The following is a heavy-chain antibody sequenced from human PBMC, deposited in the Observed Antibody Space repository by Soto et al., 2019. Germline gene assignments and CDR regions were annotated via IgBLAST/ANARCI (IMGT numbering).Heavy chain of an antibody. J-gene: IGHJ4*02. V-gene: IGHV4-61*01. CDR1: GGSASDKTYY. CDR3: ARTTAVPNTLRSRYFFDY. D-gene: IGHD4-17*01. CDR2: VYYSGTT. Sequence: PSETLSLTCSVSGGSASDKTYYWSWIRQPPGKRLEWIGYVYYSGTTSYNPSLKSRLTISVDLSKNRFSLRLSSVTTADTALYYCARTTAVPNTLRSRYFFDYWGQGTLGTVSS.